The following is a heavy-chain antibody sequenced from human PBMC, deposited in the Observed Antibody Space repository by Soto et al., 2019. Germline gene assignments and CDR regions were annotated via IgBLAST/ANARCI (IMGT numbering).Heavy chain of an antibody. CDR2: INPNSGGT. CDR1: GYTFTGYY. V-gene: IGHV1-2*02. CDR3: TNDRHSSGWYGFDY. Sequence: ASVKVSCKASGYTFTGYYMHRVRQAPGQGLEWMGWINPNSGGTNYAQKFQGRVTMTRDTSISTAYMELSRLRSDDTAVYYCTNDRHSSGWYGFDYWGQGTLVTVSS. J-gene: IGHJ4*02. D-gene: IGHD6-19*01.